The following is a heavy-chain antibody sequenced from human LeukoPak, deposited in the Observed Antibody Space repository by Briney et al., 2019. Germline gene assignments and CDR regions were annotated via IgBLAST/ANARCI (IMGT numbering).Heavy chain of an antibody. V-gene: IGHV4-59*01. J-gene: IGHJ6*03. CDR3: ARSNYYYMDV. Sequence: SETLSLTCTVSGGSISSYYWSWIRQPPGKGLEWIGYIYYSGGTNYNPSLKSRVTISVDTSRNQFSLKLSFVTAADTAVYYCARSNYYYMDVWGKGTTVTVSS. CDR2: IYYSGGT. CDR1: GGSISSYY.